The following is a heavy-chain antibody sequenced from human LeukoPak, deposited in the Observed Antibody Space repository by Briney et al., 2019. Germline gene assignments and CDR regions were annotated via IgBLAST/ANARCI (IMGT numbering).Heavy chain of an antibody. CDR3: ARPQYYYDSSGYSY. CDR1: ADSITSGY. V-gene: IGHV4-59*08. Sequence: SETLSLTCSISADSITSGYWSWIRQPPGKGLEWIGYIYGIENTDYNPSLKSRVTISLDTSKNQLSLKLSSVTAADTAVYYCARPQYYYDSSGYSYWGQGTLVTVSS. J-gene: IGHJ4*02. D-gene: IGHD3-22*01. CDR2: IYGIENT.